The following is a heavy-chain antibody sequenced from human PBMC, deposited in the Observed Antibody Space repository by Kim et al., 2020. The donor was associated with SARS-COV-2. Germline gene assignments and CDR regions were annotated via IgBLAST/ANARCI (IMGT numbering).Heavy chain of an antibody. J-gene: IGHJ6*02. V-gene: IGHV3-11*04. CDR2: ISSSGSTI. CDR3: ARDAPSLGYSSSWYYYGMDV. D-gene: IGHD6-13*01. CDR1: GFTFSDYY. Sequence: GGSLRLSCAASGFTFSDYYMSWIRQAPGKGLEWVSYISSSGSTIYYADSVKGRFTISRDNAKNSLYLQMNSLRAEDTAVYYCARDAPSLGYSSSWYYYGMDVWGQGTTVTVSS.